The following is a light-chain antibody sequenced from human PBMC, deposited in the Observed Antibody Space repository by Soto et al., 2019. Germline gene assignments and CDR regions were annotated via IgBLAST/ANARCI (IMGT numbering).Light chain of an antibody. V-gene: IGKV1-39*01. Sequence: DIQMTQSPSSLSASVGDRVTITCRASQSISSYLNWYQQKPGKAPKLLIYAASSLQSGVPLRFSGSGSGTDFTLTISSLQPEYFTTHYSPRSNSSPLTSRVGTKLDSK. J-gene: IGKJ4*01. CDR3: PRSNSSPLT. CDR1: QSISSY. CDR2: AAS.